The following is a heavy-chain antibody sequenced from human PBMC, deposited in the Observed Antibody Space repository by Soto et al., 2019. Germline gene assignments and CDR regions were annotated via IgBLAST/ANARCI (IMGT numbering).Heavy chain of an antibody. Sequence: QVQLQESGPGLVKPSETLSLTCTVSGGSISSYYWSWIRQPPGKGLEWIGYIYYSGSTNYNPSLKSRITISVDTSKNQFSLKLSSVTAADTAVYYCARYGYCSGGSCRTAIAFDIWGQGTMVTVSS. J-gene: IGHJ3*02. V-gene: IGHV4-59*08. D-gene: IGHD2-15*01. CDR2: IYYSGST. CDR3: ARYGYCSGGSCRTAIAFDI. CDR1: GGSISSYY.